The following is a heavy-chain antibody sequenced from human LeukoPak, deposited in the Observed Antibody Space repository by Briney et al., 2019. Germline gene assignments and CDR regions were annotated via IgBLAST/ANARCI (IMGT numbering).Heavy chain of an antibody. J-gene: IGHJ4*02. V-gene: IGHV2-70*11. D-gene: IGHD2-15*01. CDR1: GFSLSTSGMC. CDR2: IDCDDDK. CDR3: ARHCSGGSRYSGALDY. Sequence: SGPALVKPTQTLTLTCTFSGFSLSTSGMCVSWIRQPPGKALEWLARIDCDDDKYYSTSLKTRLTISKDTSKNQVVLTMTNMDPVDTATYYCARHCSGGSRYSGALDYWGQGTLVTVSS.